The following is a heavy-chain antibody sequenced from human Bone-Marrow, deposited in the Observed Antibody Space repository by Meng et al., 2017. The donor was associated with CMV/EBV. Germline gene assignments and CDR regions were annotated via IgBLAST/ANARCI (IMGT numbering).Heavy chain of an antibody. J-gene: IGHJ6*02. CDR2: IIPIFGTA. D-gene: IGHD2-2*02. Sequence: SVKVSCKASGGTFSSYAISWVRQAPGQGLEWMGGIIPIFGTANYAQKFQGRVTITTDESTSTAYMELSSLRSEDTAVYYCARGYCSSTSCYKNGMDVWGQGTTVTV. CDR1: GGTFSSYA. V-gene: IGHV1-69*05. CDR3: ARGYCSSTSCYKNGMDV.